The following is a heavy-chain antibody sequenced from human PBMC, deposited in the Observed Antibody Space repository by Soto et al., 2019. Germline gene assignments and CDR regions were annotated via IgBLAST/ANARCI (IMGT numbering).Heavy chain of an antibody. CDR2: ILPIANTA. D-gene: IGHD6-13*01. CDR3: ARGFSSSWGYFHY. Sequence: QVRLVQSGAEVKKPGSSVKVSCAASGDTFSTYAISWVRQAPGQGLEWMGGILPIANTAKYAQKFQGRVTITADESTSTVYMELSSLTSEDTAVYYCARGFSSSWGYFHYWGQGTRVTVSS. CDR1: GDTFSTYA. V-gene: IGHV1-69*01. J-gene: IGHJ4*02.